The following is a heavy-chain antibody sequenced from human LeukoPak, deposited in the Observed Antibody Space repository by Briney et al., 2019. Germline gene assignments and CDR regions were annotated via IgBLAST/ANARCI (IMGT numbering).Heavy chain of an antibody. V-gene: IGHV3-23*01. CDR2: ISGSGGST. Sequence: GGSLRLSCAASGFTFSSYAMSWVRQAPGKGLEWVSAISGSGGSTYYADSVKGRFTISRDNSKNTLYLQMNSLRAEDTAVYYCAKGSHFSGGNLRGAMGAFDIWRQGTMVTVSS. D-gene: IGHD6-19*01. CDR1: GFTFSSYA. J-gene: IGHJ3*02. CDR3: AKGSHFSGGNLRGAMGAFDI.